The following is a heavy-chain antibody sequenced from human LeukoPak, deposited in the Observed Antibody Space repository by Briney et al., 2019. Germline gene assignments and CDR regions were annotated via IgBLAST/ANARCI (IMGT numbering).Heavy chain of an antibody. CDR2: IYYSGDT. V-gene: IGHV4-30-4*01. Sequence: SQTLSLTCTVSGGSIFSGDYYWNWIRQPPGKGLEWIANIYYSGDTYYNPSLKSRVTISVDTSKNQFSLKLSSVAAADTAVYYCSRDRSRWDLLPFDSWGQGTLVTVSS. CDR3: SRDRSRWDLLPFDS. J-gene: IGHJ4*02. D-gene: IGHD1-26*01. CDR1: GGSIFSGDYY.